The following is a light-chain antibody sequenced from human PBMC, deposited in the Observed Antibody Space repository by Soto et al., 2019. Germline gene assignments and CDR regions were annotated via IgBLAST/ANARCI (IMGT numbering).Light chain of an antibody. CDR1: QSVSNN. Sequence: EIVLTQSPGTLSLSPGERATLSCRASQSVSNNYLAWYQQKPGQAPRLLIYGASTRATGISARFSGSGSGTEFTLTISSLQPDDFATYYCQHYNTYSGTFGQGTKVDIK. CDR3: QHYNTYSGT. J-gene: IGKJ1*01. CDR2: GAS. V-gene: IGKV3-15*01.